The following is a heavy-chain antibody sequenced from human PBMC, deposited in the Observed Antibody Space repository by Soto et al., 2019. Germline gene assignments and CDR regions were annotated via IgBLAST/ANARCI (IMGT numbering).Heavy chain of an antibody. CDR2: ISYDGSNK. CDR3: ARDRELRYFDWPSFDP. V-gene: IGHV3-30-3*01. Sequence: LRLSCAASGFTFSSYPMHWVRQAPGKGLEWVAVISYDGSNKYYADSVKGRFTISRDNSKNTLYLQMNSLRAEDTAVYYCARDRELRYFDWPSFDPWGQGTLVTVSS. D-gene: IGHD3-9*01. CDR1: GFTFSSYP. J-gene: IGHJ5*02.